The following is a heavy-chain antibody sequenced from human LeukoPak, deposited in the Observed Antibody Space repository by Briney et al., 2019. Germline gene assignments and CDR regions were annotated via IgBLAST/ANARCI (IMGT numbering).Heavy chain of an antibody. CDR3: ARGGYQHGFDI. V-gene: IGHV3-23*01. CDR2: ISGSGGST. D-gene: IGHD2-15*01. Sequence: GGSLRLSCAASGFTFSSYAMSWVRQAPGKGLEWVPAISGSGGSTYYADSVKGRFTISRDNAKSTVYLQMHSLRAEDTAVYYCARGGYQHGFDIWGQGTMVTVSS. CDR1: GFTFSSYA. J-gene: IGHJ3*02.